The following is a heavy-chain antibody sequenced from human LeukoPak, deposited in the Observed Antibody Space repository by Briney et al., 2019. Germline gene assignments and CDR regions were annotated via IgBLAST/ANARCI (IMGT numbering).Heavy chain of an antibody. D-gene: IGHD3-16*01. Sequence: ASVKVSCKASGYTFTGYYMHWVRQAPGQGLEWMGWINPNSGGTNYAQKFQGRVTMTRDTSISTAYMELSRLRSDDTAVYYCARDLVYDSPPSGMDVWGQGPTVTVSS. CDR3: ARDLVYDSPPSGMDV. CDR1: GYTFTGYY. J-gene: IGHJ6*01. V-gene: IGHV1-2*02. CDR2: INPNSGGT.